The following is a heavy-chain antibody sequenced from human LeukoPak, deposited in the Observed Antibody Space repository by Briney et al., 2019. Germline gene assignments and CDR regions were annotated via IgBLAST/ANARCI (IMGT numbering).Heavy chain of an antibody. D-gene: IGHD3-10*01. CDR1: GYTFSSNG. CDR3: ARHKRYGSGSFDTFDI. J-gene: IGHJ3*02. Sequence: ASVTVSFKASGYTFSSNGISWVRQAPGQGLEWMGWISAYNGNTNYSQKFQGRVTMTTETSTSTAYMELRSLRSDDTAVYYCARHKRYGSGSFDTFDIWGQGTMVTVSS. CDR2: ISAYNGNT. V-gene: IGHV1-18*01.